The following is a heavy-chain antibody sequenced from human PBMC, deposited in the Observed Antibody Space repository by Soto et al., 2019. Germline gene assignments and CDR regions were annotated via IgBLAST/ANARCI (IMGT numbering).Heavy chain of an antibody. J-gene: IGHJ3*02. CDR3: ASKGHYYCSLIWGAFYI. CDR2: IYYSGST. Sequence: SETLSLTCTVSGGSITNRTHYWSWIRQHPGQGLEWIGYIYYSGSTYYNPSLKSRVTISVDTSKNQFSLILRSLTCEDTAVYYCASKGHYYCSLIWGAFYIWGQETMVSVSS. V-gene: IGHV4-30-4*08. D-gene: IGHD3-10*01. CDR1: GGSITNRTHY.